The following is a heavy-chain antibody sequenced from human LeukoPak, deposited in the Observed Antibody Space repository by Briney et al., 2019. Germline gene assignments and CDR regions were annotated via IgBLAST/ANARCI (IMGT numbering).Heavy chain of an antibody. CDR3: ARVIVFMSTGPHLDY. CDR1: GFTFSSYG. Sequence: GGSLRLSCAASGFTFSSYGMNWVRQAPGKGLEWVSYISGSSSTMDYTDSVKGRFTISRDNAKNSLFLQMNSLRAEDTAVYYCARVIVFMSTGPHLDYWGEGTLAIVSS. J-gene: IGHJ4*02. D-gene: IGHD3-16*01. V-gene: IGHV3-48*01. CDR2: ISGSSSTM.